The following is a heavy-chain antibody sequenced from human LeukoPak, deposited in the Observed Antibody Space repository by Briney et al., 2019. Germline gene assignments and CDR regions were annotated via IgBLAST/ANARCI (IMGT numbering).Heavy chain of an antibody. Sequence: GGSLRLSCAASGFTFSSYGMNWVRQAPGKGLEWVSYISSSGSTIYYADSVKGRFTISRDNAKNSLYLQMNSLRAEDTAVYYCALDQWRFDYWGQGTLVTVSS. J-gene: IGHJ4*02. CDR1: GFTFSSYG. CDR3: ALDQWRFDY. V-gene: IGHV3-48*03. D-gene: IGHD1/OR15-1a*01. CDR2: ISSSGSTI.